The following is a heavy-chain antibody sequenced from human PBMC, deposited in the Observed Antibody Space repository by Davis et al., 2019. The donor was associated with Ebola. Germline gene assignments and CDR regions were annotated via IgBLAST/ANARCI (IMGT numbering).Heavy chain of an antibody. J-gene: IGHJ1*01. CDR3: ARSGCSSTSCYLDQYFQH. CDR2: INPNSGGT. D-gene: IGHD2-2*01. CDR1: GYTFTGYY. Sequence: ASVKVSCKASGYTFTGYYMHWVRQAPGQGLEWMGWINPNSGGTNYAQKFQGRVTMTRDTSISTAYMELSRLRSDDTAVYYCARSGCSSTSCYLDQYFQHWGQGTLVTVSS. V-gene: IGHV1-2*02.